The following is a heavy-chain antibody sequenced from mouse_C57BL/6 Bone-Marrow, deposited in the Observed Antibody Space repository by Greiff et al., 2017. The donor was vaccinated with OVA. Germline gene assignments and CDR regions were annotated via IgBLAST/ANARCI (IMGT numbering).Heavy chain of an antibody. CDR2: IYPRSGNT. Sequence: VKLQQSGAELARPGASVKLSCKASGYTFTSYGISWVKQRTGQGLEWIGEIYPRSGNTYYNEKFKGKATLTADKSSSTAYMELRSLTSEDSAVYFCARWYYGTFDYWGQGTTLTVSS. CDR3: ARWYYGTFDY. CDR1: GYTFTSYG. D-gene: IGHD1-1*01. V-gene: IGHV1-81*01. J-gene: IGHJ2*01.